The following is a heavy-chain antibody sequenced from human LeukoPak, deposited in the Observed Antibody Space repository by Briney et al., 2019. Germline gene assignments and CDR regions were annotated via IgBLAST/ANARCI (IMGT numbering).Heavy chain of an antibody. J-gene: IGHJ6*02. CDR2: MNPNSGNT. CDR1: GYTFTSYD. D-gene: IGHD3-22*01. Sequence: ASVKDSCKASGYTFTSYDINWVRQATGQGLEWMGWMNPNSGNTGYAQRFQGRVTMTRNTSISTAYMELSSLRSEDTAVYYCARGRPTHRTYDSSGYYLRSVDVWGQGTTVTVSS. V-gene: IGHV1-8*01. CDR3: ARGRPTHRTYDSSGYYLRSVDV.